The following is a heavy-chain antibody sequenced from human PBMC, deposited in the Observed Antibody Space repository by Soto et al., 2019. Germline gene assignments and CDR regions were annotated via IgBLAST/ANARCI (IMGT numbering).Heavy chain of an antibody. D-gene: IGHD6-25*01. Sequence: VASVKVSCKASGFTFTSSAVQWVRQARGQRLEWIGWIVVGSGNTNYAQKFQERVTVTRDMSTSTAYMELSSLRSEDTAVYYCAAGTAADTYYGMDVWGQGTTVTVSS. J-gene: IGHJ6*02. CDR1: GFTFTSSA. CDR3: AAGTAADTYYGMDV. CDR2: IVVGSGNT. V-gene: IGHV1-58*01.